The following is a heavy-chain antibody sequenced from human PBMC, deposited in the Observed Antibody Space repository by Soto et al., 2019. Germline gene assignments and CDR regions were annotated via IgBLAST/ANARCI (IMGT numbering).Heavy chain of an antibody. V-gene: IGHV3-21*01. CDR1: GCTFRSYS. J-gene: IGHJ6*03. CDR3: AVGEGDYVWEYMDV. Sequence: GSMRLSCAASGCTFRSYSMNWVLQAPGKGLEWVSSISSSSSYIYYADSLKGRFTISRDNAKKSLYLQMNSLRAEDTAVYYCAVGEGDYVWEYMDVWRQGTAVTVSS. D-gene: IGHD3-16*01. CDR2: ISSSSSYI.